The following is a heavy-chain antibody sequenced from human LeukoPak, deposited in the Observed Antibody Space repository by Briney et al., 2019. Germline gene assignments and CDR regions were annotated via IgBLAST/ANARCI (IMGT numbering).Heavy chain of an antibody. CDR3: ARDQGSMIVVRTTKWYFDL. J-gene: IGHJ2*01. Sequence: PGGTLRLSCAASGFTFSNYWMRWGPQAPGKGLEWLANINQNGSDIYYMASVKGRFTISVDNCKNSLYLQINCLRADDTAVYYCARDQGSMIVVRTTKWYFDLWGRGTLVTVSS. V-gene: IGHV3-7*01. CDR2: INQNGSDI. CDR1: GFTFSNYW. D-gene: IGHD3-22*01.